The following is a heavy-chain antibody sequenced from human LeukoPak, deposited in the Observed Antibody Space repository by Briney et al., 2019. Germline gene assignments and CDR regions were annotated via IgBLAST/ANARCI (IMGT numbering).Heavy chain of an antibody. CDR2: IYYSGST. J-gene: IGHJ6*03. CDR1: GGSISSSTYY. CDR3: ARRGGDMPARGFMDV. V-gene: IGHV4-39*01. Sequence: SETLSLTCSVFGGSISSSTYYWGWIRQPPGKGLEWIGSIYYSGSTYYNPSLKSRFTISVDTSKNQFSLKLSSVTAADTAGYYCARRGGDMPARGFMDVWGKGTTVTVSS. D-gene: IGHD3-16*01.